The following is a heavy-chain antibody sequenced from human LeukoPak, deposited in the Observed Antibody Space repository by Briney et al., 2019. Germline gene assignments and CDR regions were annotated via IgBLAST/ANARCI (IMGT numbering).Heavy chain of an antibody. J-gene: IGHJ4*02. Sequence: GGSLRLSCAASGFTFSSYSMNWVRQAPGKGLEWVSYISSNSSTIYYADSVKGRFTISRDNAKNSLYLQMNSLRAEDTAVYYCARAGTSQLVHYWGQGTLVTVSS. CDR2: ISSNSSTI. CDR1: GFTFSSYS. V-gene: IGHV3-48*04. D-gene: IGHD6-13*01. CDR3: ARAGTSQLVHY.